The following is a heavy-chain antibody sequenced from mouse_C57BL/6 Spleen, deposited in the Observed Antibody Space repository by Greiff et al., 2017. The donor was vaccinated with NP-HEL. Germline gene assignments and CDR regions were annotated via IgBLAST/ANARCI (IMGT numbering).Heavy chain of an antibody. CDR2: INYDGSST. Sequence: EVKLMESEGGLVQPGSSMKLSCTASGFTFSDYYMAWVRQVPEKGLEWVANINYDGSSTYYLDSLKSRFIISRDNAKNILYLQMSSLKSEDTATYYCARAPITTVVEGYFDVWGTGTTVTVSS. V-gene: IGHV5-16*01. CDR1: GFTFSDYY. J-gene: IGHJ1*03. CDR3: ARAPITTVVEGYFDV. D-gene: IGHD1-1*01.